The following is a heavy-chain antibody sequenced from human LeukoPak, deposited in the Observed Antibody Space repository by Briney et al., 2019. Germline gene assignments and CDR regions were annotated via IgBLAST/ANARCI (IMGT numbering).Heavy chain of an antibody. J-gene: IGHJ6*03. CDR2: IIPIFGTA. D-gene: IGHD2-15*01. CDR3: ARGGKGLVVVAAVDYYYYMDV. V-gene: IGHV1-69*13. Sequence: SVKVSCKASGGTFSSYAISWVRQAPGQGLEWMGGIIPIFGTANYAQKFQGRVTITADESTSTAYMELSSLRSEDTAVYYCARGGKGLVVVAAVDYYYYMDVWGKGTTVTVSS. CDR1: GGTFSSYA.